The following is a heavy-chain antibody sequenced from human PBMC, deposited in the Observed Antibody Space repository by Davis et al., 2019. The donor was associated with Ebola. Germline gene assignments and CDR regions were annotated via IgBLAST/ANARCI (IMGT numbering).Heavy chain of an antibody. CDR2: IYYSGST. Sequence: MPSETLSLTCTVSGASVSNYYWSWIRQPPGKGLEWIGYIYYSGSTNYNPSLKSRVTISVDTSKNQSSLKLSSVTAADTAVYYCARGGSGSYKDWGQGTLVTVSS. CDR1: GASVSNYY. D-gene: IGHD1-26*01. J-gene: IGHJ4*02. V-gene: IGHV4-59*02. CDR3: ARGGSGSYKD.